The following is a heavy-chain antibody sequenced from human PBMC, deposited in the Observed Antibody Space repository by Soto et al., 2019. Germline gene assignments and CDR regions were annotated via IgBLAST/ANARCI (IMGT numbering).Heavy chain of an antibody. V-gene: IGHV1-2*02. D-gene: IGHD3-10*01. CDR2: INPNSGGT. CDR3: ARREDYYGSGMAV. Sequence: SVKVSCKASGYTFTGYYMHWVRQAPGQGLEWTGWINPNSGGTNYAQKFQGRVTMTRDTSISTAYMELSRLRSDDTAVYYCARREDYYGSGMAVWGQGTTVTVSS. CDR1: GYTFTGYY. J-gene: IGHJ6*02.